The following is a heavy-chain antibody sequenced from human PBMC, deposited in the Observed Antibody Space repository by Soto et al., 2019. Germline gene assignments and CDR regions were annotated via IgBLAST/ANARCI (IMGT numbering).Heavy chain of an antibody. V-gene: IGHV4-39*01. J-gene: IGHJ6*03. Sequence: QLQVQESGPGLVKPSETLSLTCTVSGGSIISSNYYWGWIRQPPGKGLEWIGSLYYSGSTYYNPSLKSRVTTSVDTSKNQFSLKLSSVTAADTAVYYCARXXXXXXXXXPAAKDYXDVWGKGTTVTXSS. CDR1: GGSIISSNYY. CDR3: ARXXXXXXXXXPAAKDYXDV. D-gene: IGHD2-2*01. CDR2: LYYSGST.